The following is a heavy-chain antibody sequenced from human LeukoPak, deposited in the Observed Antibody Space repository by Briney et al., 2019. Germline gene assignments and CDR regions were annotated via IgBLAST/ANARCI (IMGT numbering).Heavy chain of an antibody. D-gene: IGHD2/OR15-2a*01. V-gene: IGHV3-23*01. CDR2: VTGNAANT. J-gene: IGHJ1*01. CDR1: GFTFSNYA. Sequence: GGALRLSCAAPGFTFSNYAMEWVRPAPGKGGGGGSGVTGNAANTYYADSVKGRFAISRDNSKNTVYLQMNSLRVEDTAIYYCTKRYVNSNYWQSLGEWGQGTLVTVSS. CDR3: TKRYVNSNYWQSLGE.